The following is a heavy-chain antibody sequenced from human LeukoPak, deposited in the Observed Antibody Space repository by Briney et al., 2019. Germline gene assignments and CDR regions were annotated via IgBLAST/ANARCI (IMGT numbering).Heavy chain of an antibody. CDR2: IYYSGST. D-gene: IGHD6-13*01. Sequence: NPSETLSLTCTVSGGSISSYYWSWIRQPPGKGLEWIGYIYYSGSTNYNPSLKSRVTISVDTSKNQFSLKLSSVTAADTAVYYCARGALGPGIAAAGSLYYFDYWGQGTLVTVSS. CDR3: ARGALGPGIAAAGSLYYFDY. J-gene: IGHJ4*02. V-gene: IGHV4-59*08. CDR1: GGSISSYY.